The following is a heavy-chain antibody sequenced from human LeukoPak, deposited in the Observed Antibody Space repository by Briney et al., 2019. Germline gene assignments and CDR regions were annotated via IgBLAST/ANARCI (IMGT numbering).Heavy chain of an antibody. CDR2: IYYSGST. V-gene: IGHV4-39*07. D-gene: IGHD3-10*01. CDR1: GGSISSSSYY. Sequence: SETLSLTCTVSGGSISSSSYYWGWIRQPPGKGLEWIGSIYYSGSTYYNPSLKSRVTISVDTSKNQFSLKLSSVTAADTAVYYCARSIWFGELLNYFDYWGQGTLVTVSS. J-gene: IGHJ4*02. CDR3: ARSIWFGELLNYFDY.